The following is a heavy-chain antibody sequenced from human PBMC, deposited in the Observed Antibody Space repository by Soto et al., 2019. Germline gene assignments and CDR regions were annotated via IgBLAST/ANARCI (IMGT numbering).Heavy chain of an antibody. Sequence: EVQLLESGGGLVQPGGSLRLSCAASGFTFSSYAMSWVRQAPGKGLEWVSAISGSGGSKYYADSVKGRFTISIDNSKHTLYLPMNRLRAEDTAVYYCAKDPGRSSMPTDAVDIWGQGTMVTGSS. V-gene: IGHV3-23*01. CDR2: ISGSGGSK. D-gene: IGHD2-2*01. J-gene: IGHJ3*02. CDR3: AKDPGRSSMPTDAVDI. CDR1: GFTFSSYA.